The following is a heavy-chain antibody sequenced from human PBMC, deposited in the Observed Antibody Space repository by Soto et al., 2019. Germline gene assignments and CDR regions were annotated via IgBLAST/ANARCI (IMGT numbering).Heavy chain of an antibody. J-gene: IGHJ5*02. CDR2: IIPIFGTA. CDR1: GGTFSSYA. CDR3: ARDPQELDYYDSSGPPPGNRFDP. Sequence: SVKVSCKASGGTFSSYAISWVRQAPGQGLEWMGGIIPIFGTANYAQKFQGRVTITADESTSTAYMELSSLRSEDTAVYYCARDPQELDYYDSSGPPPGNRFDPWGQGTLVTVSS. D-gene: IGHD3-22*01. V-gene: IGHV1-69*13.